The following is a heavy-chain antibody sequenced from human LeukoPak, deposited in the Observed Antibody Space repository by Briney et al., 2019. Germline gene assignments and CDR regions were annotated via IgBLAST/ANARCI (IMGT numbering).Heavy chain of an antibody. J-gene: IGHJ4*02. V-gene: IGHV1-2*02. CDR1: GYTFSGYY. Sequence: ASVKVSCKTFGYTFSGYYIHWERQAPGQGLEWMGWIDPNSGAANYEKRFQGRVTMTRYIAINTVYLEVRSDDTAVYYCARGEQWLVRYWGQGTLVIVSS. CDR3: ARGEQWLVRY. CDR2: IDPNSGAA. D-gene: IGHD6-19*01.